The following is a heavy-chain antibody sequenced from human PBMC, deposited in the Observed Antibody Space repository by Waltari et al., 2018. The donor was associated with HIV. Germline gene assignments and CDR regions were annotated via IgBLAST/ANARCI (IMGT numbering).Heavy chain of an antibody. D-gene: IGHD5-12*01. Sequence: EVQLVESGGGLVQPGGSLRLSCATSGFTFSSFGMNWVRQAPGKGLEFISYISGSSGTIYYADSVKGRFTISRDNARNSLYLQMNSLRAEDTAVYYCARDGWLRSAYGMDVWDQGTTVTVS. CDR1: GFTFSSFG. CDR2: ISGSSGTI. CDR3: ARDGWLRSAYGMDV. J-gene: IGHJ6*02. V-gene: IGHV3-48*01.